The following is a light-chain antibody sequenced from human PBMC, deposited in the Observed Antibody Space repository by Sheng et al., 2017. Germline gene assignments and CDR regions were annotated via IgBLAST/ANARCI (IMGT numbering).Light chain of an antibody. J-gene: IGKJ1*01. CDR2: AAS. V-gene: IGKV1-12*01. CDR1: QAVSNW. Sequence: DIQMTQSPSSVSASVGDRVTITCRASQAVSNWLAWYQQRPGKAPKLLIDAASRLQSGVPSRFSGSGYGTDFTLTISSLQPEDSATYYCQQGNSFPWTFGQGTNGG. CDR3: QQGNSFPWT.